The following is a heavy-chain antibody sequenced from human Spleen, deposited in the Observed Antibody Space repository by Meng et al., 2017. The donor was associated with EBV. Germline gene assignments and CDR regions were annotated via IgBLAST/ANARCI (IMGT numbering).Heavy chain of an antibody. Sequence: QLQLQESVPGLVKPSETLSLTCTVSGDSVSSGNYYWNWIRQPPGKGLEWIGYIYYSGSTNYNPSLKSRVTILVDTSKNQFSLKLNSVTAADTAVYYCARGKIDWGQGTLVTVSS. CDR2: IYYSGST. CDR3: ARGKID. J-gene: IGHJ4*02. CDR1: GDSVSSGNYY. D-gene: IGHD2-21*01. V-gene: IGHV4-61*01.